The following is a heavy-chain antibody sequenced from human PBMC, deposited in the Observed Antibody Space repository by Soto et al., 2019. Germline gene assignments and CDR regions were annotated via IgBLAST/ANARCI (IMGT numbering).Heavy chain of an antibody. D-gene: IGHD3-22*01. V-gene: IGHV1-69*12. J-gene: IGHJ4*02. Sequence: QVQLVQSGAEVKKPGSSVKVSCKASGGTFSSYAISWVRQAPGQGLEWMGGIIPIFGTADYAQKFQGRVTIPADESTSTAYMELSSVRSEDTAVYYCASHYDSSGYYYRGLDYWGQGTLVTVSS. CDR2: IIPIFGTA. CDR3: ASHYDSSGYYYRGLDY. CDR1: GGTFSSYA.